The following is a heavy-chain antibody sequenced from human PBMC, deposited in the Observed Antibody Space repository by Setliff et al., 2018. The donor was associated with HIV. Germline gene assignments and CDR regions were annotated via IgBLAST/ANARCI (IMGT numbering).Heavy chain of an antibody. CDR1: GYTVTTYG. V-gene: IGHV7-4-1*02. CDR2: FNTETRNP. Sequence: ASVKVSCKASGYTVTTYGISWVRQAPGQGLEWMGWFNTETRNPMYAQAFKGRLVFSLDTSVSTAYLQINSLRAEDTAVYYCAKCGGTCWHNFFGPWGQGTLVTVSS. D-gene: IGHD2-15*01. J-gene: IGHJ5*02. CDR3: AKCGGTCWHNFFGP.